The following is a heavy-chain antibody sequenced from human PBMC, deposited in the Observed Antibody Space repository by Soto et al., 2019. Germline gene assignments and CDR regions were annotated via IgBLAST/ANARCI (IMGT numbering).Heavy chain of an antibody. V-gene: IGHV3-23*01. CDR2: ISGSGGST. CDR1: GFTFSSYA. Sequence: GGSLRLSCAASGFTFSSYAMSWVRQAPGKGLEWVSAISGSGGSTYYADSVKGRFTISRDNSKNTLYLQMNSLGAEDTAVYYCAKAFSRSSYCSGGSCYHYWGQGTLVTVSS. CDR3: AKAFSRSSYCSGGSCYHY. D-gene: IGHD2-15*01. J-gene: IGHJ4*02.